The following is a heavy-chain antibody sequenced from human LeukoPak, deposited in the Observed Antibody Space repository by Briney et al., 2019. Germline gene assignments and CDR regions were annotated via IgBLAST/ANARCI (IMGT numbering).Heavy chain of an antibody. J-gene: IGHJ4*02. D-gene: IGHD2-2*01. CDR3: ARWGNIVVVPAARGVGYSYGIDY. Sequence: SETLSLTCAVYGGSFSGYYWSWIRQPPGKGLEWIGEINHSGSTNYNPSLKSRVTISVDTSKNQFSLKLSSVTAADTAVYYCARWGNIVVVPAARGVGYSYGIDYWGQGTLVTVSS. CDR1: GGSFSGYY. CDR2: INHSGST. V-gene: IGHV4-34*01.